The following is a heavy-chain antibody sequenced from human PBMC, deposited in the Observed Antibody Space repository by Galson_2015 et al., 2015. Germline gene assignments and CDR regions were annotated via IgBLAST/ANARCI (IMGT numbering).Heavy chain of an antibody. CDR1: GFTFSSYE. J-gene: IGHJ3*02. CDR2: ISSSGSTI. CDR3: ARPFSTVTFDAFDI. Sequence: SLRLSCAASGFTFSSYEMNWVRQAPGKGLEWVSYISSSGSTIYYADSVKGRFTISRDNAKNSLYLQMNSLRAEDTAVYYCARPFSTVTFDAFDIWGQGTMVTVSS. V-gene: IGHV3-48*03. D-gene: IGHD4-17*01.